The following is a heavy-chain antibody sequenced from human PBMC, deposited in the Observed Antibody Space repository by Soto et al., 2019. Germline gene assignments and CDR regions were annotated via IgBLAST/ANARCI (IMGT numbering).Heavy chain of an antibody. J-gene: IGHJ4*02. CDR2: INPNSGDT. CDR3: AMREQWLENFDY. V-gene: IGHV1-2*02. CDR1: GYTFTGYY. Sequence: QVQLVQSGAEVKKPGASVKVSCKTSGYTFTGYYIHWIRQAPGQGLEWMGWINPNSGDTNYSQDFQGRVTMTSDTSFTTAYVELTRLTSDDTAVYYCAMREQWLENFDYWGQGTLVTVSS. D-gene: IGHD6-19*01.